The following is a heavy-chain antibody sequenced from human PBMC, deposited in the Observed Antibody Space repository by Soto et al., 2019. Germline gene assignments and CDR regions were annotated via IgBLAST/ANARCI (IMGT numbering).Heavy chain of an antibody. CDR2: FDPEDGDP. D-gene: IGHD6-19*01. J-gene: IGHJ4*02. Sequence: ASVKVSCKVSGHTLSDFSMHWVRQAPGRGLEWMGGFDPEDGDPIYAQNFQGRVTMTEDSSTDTAYMELSSLGSEDTAMYYCATDLLTAVAGEEGYWGQGTLVTV. CDR3: ATDLLTAVAGEEGY. V-gene: IGHV1-24*01. CDR1: GHTLSDFS.